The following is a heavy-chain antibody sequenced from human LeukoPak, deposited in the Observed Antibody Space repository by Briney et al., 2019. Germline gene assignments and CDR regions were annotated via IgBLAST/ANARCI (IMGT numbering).Heavy chain of an antibody. J-gene: IGHJ4*02. Sequence: GGSLRLSCYSSGFTFDNYPMSWVRQAPGKGLEWVSAIGNAGSDTKYAVSVKGRFTISRDNSRNTLYLQMKGLRVEDTAIYYCGRDWKLDYWGQGSLVTVSS. CDR3: GRDWKLDY. V-gene: IGHV3-23*01. CDR2: IGNAGSDT. D-gene: IGHD1-1*01. CDR1: GFTFDNYP.